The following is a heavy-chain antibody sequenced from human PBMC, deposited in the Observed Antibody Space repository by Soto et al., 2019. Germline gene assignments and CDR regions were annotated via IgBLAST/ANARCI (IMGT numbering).Heavy chain of an antibody. CDR3: ARHGSTSDV. Sequence: QMPGKGLAWMGRIDPIDSDTNYIPSFQGHVTISADKSISTAYLQWSSLKASDTAMYYCARHGSTSDVWGQGTTVTVSS. CDR2: IDPIDSDT. V-gene: IGHV5-10-1*01. J-gene: IGHJ6*02. D-gene: IGHD2-15*01.